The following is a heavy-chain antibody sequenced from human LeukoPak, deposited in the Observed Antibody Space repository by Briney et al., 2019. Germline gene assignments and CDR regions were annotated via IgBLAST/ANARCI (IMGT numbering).Heavy chain of an antibody. J-gene: IGHJ3*02. CDR3: ARKPDDAFDI. D-gene: IGHD1-14*01. V-gene: IGHV4-30-4*08. CDR1: GGSISSDDYY. Sequence: PSETLSLTCTVSGGSISSDDYYWSWIRQPPGKGLEWVGYIHYSGTTYYNPSLKSRVTISIDTSKNQFSLKVSSVTAADTAVYYCARKPDDAFDIWGRGTMVTVSS. CDR2: IHYSGTT.